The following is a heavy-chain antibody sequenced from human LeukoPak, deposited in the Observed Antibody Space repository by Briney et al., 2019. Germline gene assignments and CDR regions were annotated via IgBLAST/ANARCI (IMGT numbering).Heavy chain of an antibody. J-gene: IGHJ6*03. CDR1: GGSISSSSYY. CDR2: IYYSGST. V-gene: IGHV4-39*01. D-gene: IGHD2-15*01. CDR3: ARPRPYCSGGSCSSRGYYMDV. Sequence: SETLSLTCTVSGGSISSSSYYWGWIRQPPGKGLEWIGSIYYSGSTYYNPSLKSRVTISVDTSKNQFSLKLSSVTAADTAVYYCARPRPYCSGGSCSSRGYYMDVWGKGTTVTVSS.